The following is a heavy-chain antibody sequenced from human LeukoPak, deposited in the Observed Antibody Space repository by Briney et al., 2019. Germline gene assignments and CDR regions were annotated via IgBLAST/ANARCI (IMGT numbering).Heavy chain of an antibody. Sequence: SETLSLTCAVYGESFSGYYWSWIRQPPGKGLEWIGEINHSGSTNYNPSLKSRVTISVDTSKNQFSLKLSSVTAADTAVYYCARGRNDYVWGSYRYSPFDYWGQGTLVTVSS. CDR3: ARGRNDYVWGSYRYSPFDY. D-gene: IGHD3-16*02. V-gene: IGHV4-34*01. CDR2: INHSGST. CDR1: GESFSGYY. J-gene: IGHJ4*02.